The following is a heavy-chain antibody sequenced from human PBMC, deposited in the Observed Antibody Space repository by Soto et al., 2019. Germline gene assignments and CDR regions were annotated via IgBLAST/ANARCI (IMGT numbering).Heavy chain of an antibody. CDR3: AGRPLIAVAGNFDY. Sequence: PSETLSLTCTVSGGSISSGDYYWSWIRQPPGKGLEWIGYINYSGRTYYNPSLKSRVTISVDTSKNQLSLKLSSVTAADTAVYYCAGRPLIAVAGNFDYWGQGTLVTVSS. D-gene: IGHD6-19*01. CDR2: INYSGRT. J-gene: IGHJ4*02. CDR1: GGSISSGDYY. V-gene: IGHV4-30-4*01.